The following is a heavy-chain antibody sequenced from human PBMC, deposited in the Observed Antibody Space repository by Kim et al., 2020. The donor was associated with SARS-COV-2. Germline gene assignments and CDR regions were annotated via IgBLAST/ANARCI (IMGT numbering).Heavy chain of an antibody. V-gene: IGHV3-23*01. CDR3: AKDIGSWYWGDYYYYGMDV. D-gene: IGHD6-13*01. CDR1: GFTFSSYA. Sequence: GGSLRLSCAASGFTFSSYAMSWVRQAPGKGLEWVSAISGSGGSTYYADSVKGRFTISRDNSKNTLYLQMNSLRAEDTAVYYCAKDIGSWYWGDYYYYGMDVWGQGTTVTVSS. J-gene: IGHJ6*02. CDR2: ISGSGGST.